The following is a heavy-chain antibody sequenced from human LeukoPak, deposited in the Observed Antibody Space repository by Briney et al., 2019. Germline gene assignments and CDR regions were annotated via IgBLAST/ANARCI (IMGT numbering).Heavy chain of an antibody. CDR2: ISSSSSTI. J-gene: IGHJ4*02. Sequence: PGGSLRLPCAASGFTFSSYSMNWVRQAPGKGLEWVSYISSSSSTIYYADSVKGRFTISRDNAKNSLYLQMNSLRAEDTAVYYCARASGTADFDYWGQGTLVTVSS. D-gene: IGHD1-7*01. CDR3: ARASGTADFDY. V-gene: IGHV3-48*01. CDR1: GFTFSSYS.